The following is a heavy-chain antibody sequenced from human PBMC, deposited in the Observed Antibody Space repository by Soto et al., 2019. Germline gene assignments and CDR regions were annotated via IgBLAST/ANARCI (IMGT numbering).Heavy chain of an antibody. Sequence: ASVKVSCKASGYAFTSNAIQWVRQAPGQSLEWVGWINVGNGDTRFSRKFQGRVTLTRDTSASTVYMELSSLRSEDTAVYYCARHQGMLTFGGPIPKVPYYYCMDVCGQGTTVTVAS. CDR2: INVGNGDT. CDR3: ARHQGMLTFGGPIPKVPYYYCMDV. J-gene: IGHJ6*02. D-gene: IGHD3-16*01. CDR1: GYAFTSNA. V-gene: IGHV1-3*01.